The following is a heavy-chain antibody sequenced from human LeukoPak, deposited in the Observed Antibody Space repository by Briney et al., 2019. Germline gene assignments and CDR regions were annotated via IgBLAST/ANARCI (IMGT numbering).Heavy chain of an antibody. CDR3: AKDRLWFGELLVFYFDY. J-gene: IGHJ4*02. D-gene: IGHD3-10*01. V-gene: IGHV3-23*01. Sequence: GGSLRLSCAASGFTFSSYAMSGARQAPGGGLEWVSAISVSGGSTYYTDSVKGRLTLSRDNSKNTLYLQMNSLRAEDTAVYYCAKDRLWFGELLVFYFDYWGQGTLVTVSS. CDR2: ISVSGGST. CDR1: GFTFSSYA.